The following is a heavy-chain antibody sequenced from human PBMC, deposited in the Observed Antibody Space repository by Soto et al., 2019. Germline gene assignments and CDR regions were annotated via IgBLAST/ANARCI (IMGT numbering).Heavy chain of an antibody. Sequence: GGSLRLSWAASGFTFSSYGMSWVRQAPGKGLEWVSSITSSGGGTYYADSVKGRFTVSRDNSKNTVYLQMNSLRDEDTAVYYCAKLTAAWGQGTLVTVSS. CDR2: ITSSGGGT. V-gene: IGHV3-23*01. CDR1: GFTFSSYG. CDR3: AKLTAA. J-gene: IGHJ4*02. D-gene: IGHD6-13*01.